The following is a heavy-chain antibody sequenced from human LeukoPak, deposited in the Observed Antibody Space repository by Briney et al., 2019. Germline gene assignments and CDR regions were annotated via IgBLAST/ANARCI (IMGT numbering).Heavy chain of an antibody. J-gene: IGHJ4*02. CDR1: GYTFTGYY. CDR3: ARDLPPGLVGATLWDY. D-gene: IGHD1-26*01. CDR2: INPNSGGT. Sequence: GASVKVSCKASGYTFTGYYMHWVRQAPGQGLEWMGWINPNSGGTNYAQKFQGRATMTRDTSISTAYMELSRLRSDDTAVYYCARDLPPGLVGATLWDYWGQGTLVTVSS. V-gene: IGHV1-2*02.